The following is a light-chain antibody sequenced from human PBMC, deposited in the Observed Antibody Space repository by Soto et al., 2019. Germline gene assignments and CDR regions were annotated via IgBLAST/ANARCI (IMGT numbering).Light chain of an antibody. CDR3: QQYYSYPPT. CDR1: HGISSY. J-gene: IGKJ2*01. Sequence: AIRMTQSPSSFSASTGDRVTMTCRASHGISSYLAWYQQKPGKAPKLLIYAASTLQSGVPSRFSGSGSGTDFTLTISYLQSEDFATYYCQQYYSYPPTFGQGTKLEIK. CDR2: AAS. V-gene: IGKV1-8*01.